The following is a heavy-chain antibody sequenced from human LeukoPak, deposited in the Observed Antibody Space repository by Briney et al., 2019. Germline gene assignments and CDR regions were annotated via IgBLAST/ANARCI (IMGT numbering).Heavy chain of an antibody. J-gene: IGHJ4*02. D-gene: IGHD4-23*01. CDR2: IYPDDSDT. CDR3: ARRCYGGKDFDY. CDR1: GSRFTTNW. V-gene: IGHV5-51*01. Sequence: GEPLQTPCQASGSRFTTNWIACVRQMPGKGREWMGVIYPDDSDTRYSPSFQDEAPTPANNTISTAYLQWSSRQASDTAMFYCARRCYGGKDFDYWGQGTLVTVSS.